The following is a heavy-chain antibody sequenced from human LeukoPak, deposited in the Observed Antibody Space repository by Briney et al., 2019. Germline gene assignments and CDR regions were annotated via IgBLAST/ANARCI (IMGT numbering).Heavy chain of an antibody. CDR3: AKGSGSSYIDY. CDR2: IVSDGSDK. J-gene: IGHJ4*02. Sequence: QSGGSLRLSCAASGFTFSSHGMLWVRQALGKGLKWVASIVSDGSDKYYGDSVKGRFTISRDNSKNRLYLQMNSLRAEDTAVYYCAKGSGSSYIDYWGQGTLVTVSS. D-gene: IGHD1-26*01. V-gene: IGHV3-30*02. CDR1: GFTFSSHG.